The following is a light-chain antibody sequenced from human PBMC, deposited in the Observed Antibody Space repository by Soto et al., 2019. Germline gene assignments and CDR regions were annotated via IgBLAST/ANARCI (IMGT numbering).Light chain of an antibody. CDR2: GAS. Sequence: EIVLTQPPGTLSLSPGERATLSCRASQSVSSSYLTWYQQKRAQAPLLLIYGASSRATVITEMFSGSWSGTDFTITISRLEPEDFAGYYCQQYGTSPPLTFGQGTRLEIK. V-gene: IGKV3-20*01. CDR1: QSVSSSY. J-gene: IGKJ5*01. CDR3: QQYGTSPPLT.